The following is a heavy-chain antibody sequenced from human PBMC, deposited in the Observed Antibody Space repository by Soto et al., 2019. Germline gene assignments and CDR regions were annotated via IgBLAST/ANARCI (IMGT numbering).Heavy chain of an antibody. D-gene: IGHD3-10*01. CDR1: GGSISSYY. CDR3: ARDQDYYGSGSYFY. CDR2: IYYSGST. V-gene: IGHV4-59*01. J-gene: IGHJ4*02. Sequence: SETLSLTCTVSGGSISSYYWSWIRQPPGKGLEWIGYIYYSGSTNYNPSLKSRVTISVDTSKNQFSLKLSSVTAADTAVYYCARDQDYYGSGSYFYWRQGTLVTSPQ.